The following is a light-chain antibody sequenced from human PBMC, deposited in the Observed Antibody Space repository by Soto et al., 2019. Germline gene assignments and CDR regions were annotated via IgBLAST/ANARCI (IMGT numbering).Light chain of an antibody. V-gene: IGLV2-14*01. Sequence: QSALTQPASVSGSPGQSITISCTGTSSDVGAYNYVSWYQQHPGKAPKLMISEVSNRPSGVSNRFSGSKSGNTASLTISGLQAEDEADYYCSSYATSTTLIFGGGTKLTVL. CDR2: EVS. CDR3: SSYATSTTLI. CDR1: SSDVGAYNY. J-gene: IGLJ2*01.